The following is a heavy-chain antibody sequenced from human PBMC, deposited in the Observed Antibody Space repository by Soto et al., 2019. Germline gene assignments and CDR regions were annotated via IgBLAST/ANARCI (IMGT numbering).Heavy chain of an antibody. D-gene: IGHD3-3*01. CDR2: INPSGGST. CDR1: GYTFTSYY. CDR3: ARDELPNSVFWSGYSLRAFDI. J-gene: IGHJ3*02. V-gene: IGHV1-46*01. Sequence: ASVKVSCKASGYTFTSYYMHWVRQAPGQGLEWMGIINPSGGSTSYAQKFQGRVTMTRNTSTSTVYMELSSLRSEDTAVYYCARDELPNSVFWSGYSLRAFDIWGQGTMVTVSS.